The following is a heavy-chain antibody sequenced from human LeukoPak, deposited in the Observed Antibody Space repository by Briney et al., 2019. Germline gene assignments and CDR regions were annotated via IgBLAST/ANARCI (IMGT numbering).Heavy chain of an antibody. Sequence: ASVKVSCKASGYTFTSYGISWVRQAPGQGLEWMGWISAYNGNTNYAQKLQGRVTMTTDTSTSTAYMELRSLRSDDMAVYYCARDLSPAPPYSSSWDNWFDPWGQGTLVTVSS. J-gene: IGHJ5*02. CDR2: ISAYNGNT. CDR1: GYTFTSYG. V-gene: IGHV1-18*03. CDR3: ARDLSPAPPYSSSWDNWFDP. D-gene: IGHD6-13*01.